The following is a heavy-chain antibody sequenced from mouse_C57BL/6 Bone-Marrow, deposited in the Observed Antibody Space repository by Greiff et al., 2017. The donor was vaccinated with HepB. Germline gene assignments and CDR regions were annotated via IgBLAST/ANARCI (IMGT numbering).Heavy chain of an antibody. CDR2: ISDGGSYT. D-gene: IGHD2-3*01. CDR3: ARGPPLYDGYYDYAMDY. Sequence: DVKLVESGGGLVKPGGSLKLSCAASGFTFSSYAMSWVRQTPEKRLEWVATISDGGSYTYYPDNVKGRFTISRDNAKNNLYLQMSHLKSEDTAIYYCARGPPLYDGYYDYAMDYWGQGTSVTVSS. J-gene: IGHJ4*01. CDR1: GFTFSSYA. V-gene: IGHV5-4*03.